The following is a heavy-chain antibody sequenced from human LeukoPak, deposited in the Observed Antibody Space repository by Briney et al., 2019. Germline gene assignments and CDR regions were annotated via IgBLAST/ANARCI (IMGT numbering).Heavy chain of an antibody. CDR2: IIPILGTA. J-gene: IGHJ3*02. CDR1: GGTFSSYA. V-gene: IGHV1-69*13. D-gene: IGHD2-2*01. CDR3: ARDGLYCSSTNCYPI. Sequence: SVKVSCKASGGTFSSYAISWVRQAPGQGLEWMGGIIPILGTANYAQKFQGRVTITADESTSTAYMELSSLRSEDTAVYYCARDGLYCSSTNCYPIWGQGTMVTVSS.